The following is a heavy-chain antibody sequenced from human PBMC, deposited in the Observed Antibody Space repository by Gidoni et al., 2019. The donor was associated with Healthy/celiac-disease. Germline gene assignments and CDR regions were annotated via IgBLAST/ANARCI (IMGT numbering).Heavy chain of an antibody. Sequence: QVQLVESGGGVVQPGRSLRLSCAASGFTFSSYGMHWVRQAPGKGLEGVAVIWYDGSNKYYADSVKGRFTISRDNSKNTLYLQMNSLRAEDTAVYYCARDRTVTTVGGEFDPWGQGTLVTVSS. CDR2: IWYDGSNK. CDR3: ARDRTVTTVGGEFDP. J-gene: IGHJ5*02. D-gene: IGHD4-4*01. V-gene: IGHV3-33*01. CDR1: GFTFSSYG.